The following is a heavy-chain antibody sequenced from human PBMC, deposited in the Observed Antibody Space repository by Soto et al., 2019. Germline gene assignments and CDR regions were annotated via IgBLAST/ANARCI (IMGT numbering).Heavy chain of an antibody. D-gene: IGHD6-13*01. J-gene: IGHJ5*01. V-gene: IGHV3-23*01. CDR1: GFTFISYA. CDR2: ISRSGGTT. Sequence: PGGSLRLSCAASGFTFISYALTWVRQAPGKGLEWVSSISRSGGTTFYADSVKGRFSISRDNSKSTLYLQMNSLRAEDSATYYCAKQISSSWYDSWGQGTRVTVSS. CDR3: AKQISSSWYDS.